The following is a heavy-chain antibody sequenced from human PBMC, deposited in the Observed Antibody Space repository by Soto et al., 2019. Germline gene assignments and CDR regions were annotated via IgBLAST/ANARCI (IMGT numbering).Heavy chain of an antibody. V-gene: IGHV4-31*03. CDR1: GDSISSGAYY. CDR2: INRSGNT. CDR3: AGSGLWFGDVYGMDA. D-gene: IGHD3-10*01. J-gene: IGHJ6*02. Sequence: QVELQESGPGPMKPSQTLSLTCSVSGDSISSGAYYWNWIRQHPGEGLEWIGKINRSGNTYSNPSLKSRVTLSIDTPKNQFSLTVISVTAADTAGYYCAGSGLWFGDVYGMDAWGQGTTVTVSS.